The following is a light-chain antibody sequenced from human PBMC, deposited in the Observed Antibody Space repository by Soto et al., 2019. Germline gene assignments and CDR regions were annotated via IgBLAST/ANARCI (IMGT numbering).Light chain of an antibody. Sequence: QSVLTQPPSVSGSPRQSVTISRTGTSSDVGAYNYVSWYQHHPGKAPKLMVYEVNKRPSGVPDRFSGSKSGNTASLTVSGLQAEDEADYYCTSHAGTINFPYIFGTGTKVTVL. CDR1: SSDVGAYNY. J-gene: IGLJ1*01. V-gene: IGLV2-8*01. CDR3: TSHAGTINFPYI. CDR2: EVN.